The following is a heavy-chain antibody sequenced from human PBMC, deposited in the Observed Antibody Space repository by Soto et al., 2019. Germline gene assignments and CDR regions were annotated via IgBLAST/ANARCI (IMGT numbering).Heavy chain of an antibody. Sequence: QVQLVQSGAEVKKPGSSVNVSCKASGGTFSSYALNWVRQAPGQGLEWMGGTIPFFGTSNYAQKFQGRVTITADESTSTAYMELRSPRSEDTAVYYCARVGYITNYAMAVWGQGTTVTVSS. J-gene: IGHJ6*02. CDR3: ARVGYITNYAMAV. V-gene: IGHV1-69*01. CDR2: TIPFFGTS. CDR1: GGTFSSYA. D-gene: IGHD2-8*02.